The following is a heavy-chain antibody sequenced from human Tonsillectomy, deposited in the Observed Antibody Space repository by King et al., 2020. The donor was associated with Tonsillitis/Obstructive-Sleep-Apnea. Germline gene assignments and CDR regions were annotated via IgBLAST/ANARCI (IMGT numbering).Heavy chain of an antibody. CDR2: IYSGGDT. D-gene: IGHD3-16*01. CDR3: AREGFGGGPFDY. V-gene: IGHV3-53*01. CDR1: GFTVKSNY. Sequence: VQLVESGGGLIQPGGSLRLFCAASGFTVKSNYMSWVRQAPGKGLEWVSVIYSGGDTYYANSMKGRFTISRDNSKNTMYIQMNRLRAEDTALYYCAREGFGGGPFDYWGQGTLVTVSS. J-gene: IGHJ4*02.